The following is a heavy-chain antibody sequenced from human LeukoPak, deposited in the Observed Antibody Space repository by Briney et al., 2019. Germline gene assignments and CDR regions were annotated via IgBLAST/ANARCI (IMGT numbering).Heavy chain of an antibody. J-gene: IGHJ6*03. D-gene: IGHD3-10*01. Sequence: AASVKVSCKASGYTFTSYGISWVRQAPGQGLEWMGWISAYNGNTNYAQKLQGRVTMTTDTSTSTAYMELRSLRSDDTAVYYCARDSEPWFGTDYYYMDVWGKGTTVTISS. CDR3: ARDSEPWFGTDYYYMDV. CDR2: ISAYNGNT. V-gene: IGHV1-18*01. CDR1: GYTFTSYG.